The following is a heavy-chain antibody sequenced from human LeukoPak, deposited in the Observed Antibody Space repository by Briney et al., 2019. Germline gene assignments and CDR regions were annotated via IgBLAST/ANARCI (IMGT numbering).Heavy chain of an antibody. CDR1: GGTFSSYA. CDR2: IIPVFGTA. V-gene: IGHV1-69*05. D-gene: IGHD3-10*01. Sequence: SVKVSCKASGGTFSSYAISWVRQAPGQGVEWMGGIIPVFGTANYAQKFQGRVTITTEESTSTAYMELSSLRSEDTAVYYCARDYGSGSYPPIWGYFDYWGQGTLVTVSS. J-gene: IGHJ4*02. CDR3: ARDYGSGSYPPIWGYFDY.